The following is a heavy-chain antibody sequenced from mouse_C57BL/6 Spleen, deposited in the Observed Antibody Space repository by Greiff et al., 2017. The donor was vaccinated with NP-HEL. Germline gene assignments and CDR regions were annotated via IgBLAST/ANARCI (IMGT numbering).Heavy chain of an antibody. D-gene: IGHD2-4*01. Sequence: VKLMESGPELVKPGASVKISCKASGYAFSSSWMNWVKQRPGKGLEWIGRIYPGDGDTNYNGKFKGKATLTADKSSSPAYMQLSSLTSEDSAGYFCARSGAYDYEAWFAYWGQGTLVTVSA. V-gene: IGHV1-82*01. CDR2: IYPGDGDT. CDR1: GYAFSSSW. CDR3: ARSGAYDYEAWFAY. J-gene: IGHJ3*01.